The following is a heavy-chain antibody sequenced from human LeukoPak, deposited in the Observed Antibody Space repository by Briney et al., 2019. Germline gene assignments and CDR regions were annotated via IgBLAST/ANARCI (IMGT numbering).Heavy chain of an antibody. Sequence: PSQTLSLTCTVSGGSISSGSYYWSWIRQPAGKGLEWIGRIYTSGSTNYNPSLKSRVTISVDTSKNQFSLKLSSVTAADTAVYYCVRDNNWNPRDWGQGTLVTVSS. V-gene: IGHV4-61*02. J-gene: IGHJ4*02. CDR1: GGSISSGSYY. CDR2: IYTSGST. D-gene: IGHD1-20*01. CDR3: VRDNNWNPRD.